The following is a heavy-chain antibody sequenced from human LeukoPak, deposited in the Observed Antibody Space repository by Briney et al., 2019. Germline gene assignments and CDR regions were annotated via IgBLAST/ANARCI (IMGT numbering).Heavy chain of an antibody. CDR2: INHSGST. CDR3: ARGGVATLWFDP. J-gene: IGHJ5*02. Sequence: SETLSLTCAVYGGSFSGYYWSWIRQPPGKGLEWIGEINHSGSTNYNPSLKSRVTISVDTSKNQFSLKLSSVTAADTAVYYCARGGVATLWFDPWGRGTLVTVSS. CDR1: GGSFSGYY. D-gene: IGHD5-12*01. V-gene: IGHV4-34*01.